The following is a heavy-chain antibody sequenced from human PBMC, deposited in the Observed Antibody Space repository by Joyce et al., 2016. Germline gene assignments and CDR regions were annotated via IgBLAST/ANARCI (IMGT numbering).Heavy chain of an antibody. J-gene: IGHJ4*02. D-gene: IGHD4-17*01. V-gene: IGHV4-30-4*01. CDR2: IYYSGST. CDR1: GGSIRNGDYY. Sequence: QVQLQESVPGLVKPSQTLSLTCTVSGGSIRNGDYYWSWIRQPPGKGLEWIGRIYYSGSTYFNPSLKSRVNMSVDTTRNQFSLRMNSVTAADTAMYYCARVTFGDFSADSWGRGTLVTVS. CDR3: ARVTFGDFSADS.